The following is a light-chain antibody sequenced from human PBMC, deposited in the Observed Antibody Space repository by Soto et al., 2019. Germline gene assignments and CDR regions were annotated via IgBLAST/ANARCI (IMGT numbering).Light chain of an antibody. CDR2: GAD. Sequence: EIVLTQSPATLSLSPGERATLSCRASQSGTSSYLAWYQQKPGQALRLLIYGADSRATGIADKFSGSGSGTDCTLTISRLEPEDFAVYYCQQYGSSPFTFGPGTNVDI. CDR1: QSGTSSY. J-gene: IGKJ3*01. V-gene: IGKV3-20*01. CDR3: QQYGSSPFT.